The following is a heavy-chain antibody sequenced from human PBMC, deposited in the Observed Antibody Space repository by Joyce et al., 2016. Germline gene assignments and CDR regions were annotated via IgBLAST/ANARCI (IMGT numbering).Heavy chain of an antibody. CDR2: IDGGGRNT. CDR3: AKDPHSSNFLGYFDP. Sequence: MYLKESGGDLVQQGGSLRLSCLGSGFSFRSYARSWVRQVPGKGFEGVAAIDGGGRNTHYAESVRGRVTISRDNAANTVYLQMDSLRAEDTAVYYCAKDPHSSNFLGYFDPWGQGTLVSVSS. D-gene: IGHD6-13*01. V-gene: IGHV3-23*01. J-gene: IGHJ5*02. CDR1: GFSFRSYA.